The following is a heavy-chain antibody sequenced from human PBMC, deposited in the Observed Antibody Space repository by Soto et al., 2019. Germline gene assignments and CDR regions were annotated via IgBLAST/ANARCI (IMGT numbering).Heavy chain of an antibody. CDR2: ISYDGSNK. V-gene: IGHV3-30-3*01. Sequence: QVQLVESGGGVVQPGRSLRLSCAASGFTFSSYAMNWVRQAPGKGLEWVAVISYDGSNKYYADSVKGRFTISRDNSKNTLYLQMHSLRDEDTAVYYCASTMDVWGQGTTVTVSS. CDR3: ASTMDV. J-gene: IGHJ6*02. CDR1: GFTFSSYA.